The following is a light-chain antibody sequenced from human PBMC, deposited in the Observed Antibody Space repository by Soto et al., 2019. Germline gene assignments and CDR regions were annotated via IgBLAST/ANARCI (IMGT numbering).Light chain of an antibody. CDR2: KAS. V-gene: IGKV1-5*03. CDR1: QRIFNW. J-gene: IGKJ2*01. Sequence: DIQMTQSPSTLSASVGDRVTITCRATQRIFNWLAWYQQKPAKAPKLLIQKASNLETGVPSRFSGSGSGTDFTLSISSLQPDDSATYYCQQYNSFYPTFGQGTKVDIK. CDR3: QQYNSFYPT.